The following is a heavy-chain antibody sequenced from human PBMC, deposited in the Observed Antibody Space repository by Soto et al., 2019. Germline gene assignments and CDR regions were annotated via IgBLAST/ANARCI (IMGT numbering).Heavy chain of an antibody. V-gene: IGHV2-5*05. J-gene: IGHJ4*02. CDR3: AHTHRASAGLFDL. CDR2: IYGDDDQ. CDR1: GFSLTTSAVG. Sequence: QITLKESGPTLVKPTQTLTLTCTFSGFSLTTSAVGVGWIRQPPGKALELLTVIYGDDDQRSGPSLRSRLTISKDTSKHQVVLRMTNVDPVDTATYYCAHTHRASAGLFDLWGKVTMVTVSS.